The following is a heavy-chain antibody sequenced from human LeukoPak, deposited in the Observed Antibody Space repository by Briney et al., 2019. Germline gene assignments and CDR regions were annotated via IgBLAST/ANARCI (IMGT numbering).Heavy chain of an antibody. CDR3: ARGGTISSYCFDY. CDR1: GFTFSNYA. CDR2: LSGSGDST. Sequence: GGSLRLSCEVSGFTFSNYAMSWVRQAPGKGLEWVSGLSGSGDSTYYADSVKGRFTISRDNSKNTLYLEMNSLRAEGTAVYYCARGGTISSYCFDYWGQGTLVTVSS. J-gene: IGHJ4*02. V-gene: IGHV3-23*01. D-gene: IGHD6-6*01.